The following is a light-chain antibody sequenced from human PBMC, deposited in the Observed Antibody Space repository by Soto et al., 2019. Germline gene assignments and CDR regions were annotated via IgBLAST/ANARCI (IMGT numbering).Light chain of an antibody. CDR2: DVS. V-gene: IGLV2-18*02. CDR3: SSYTTCCSYA. J-gene: IGLJ1*01. Sequence: QSVLTQPPSVSGSPGQSVAISCTGTGSDVGSNNRVSWYQQPPGSAPKLIIYDVSNRPSAIPDRFSGSKSANTASLTISGLQTEDEADYYCSSYTTCCSYAFGTVTKVTVL. CDR1: GSDVGSNNR.